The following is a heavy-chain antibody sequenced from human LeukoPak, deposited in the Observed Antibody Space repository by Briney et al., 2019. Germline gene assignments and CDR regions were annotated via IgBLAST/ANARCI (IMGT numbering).Heavy chain of an antibody. CDR2: ISGSSSYI. Sequence: GGSLRLSCAASGFTFSSYSMNWVRQAPGKGLEWLSSISGSSSYIYYADSVKGRFTISRDNARNSLYLQMNSLRAEDTAVYYCAELGITMIGGVWGKGTTVTISS. V-gene: IGHV3-21*01. CDR3: AELGITMIGGV. CDR1: GFTFSSYS. D-gene: IGHD3-10*02. J-gene: IGHJ6*04.